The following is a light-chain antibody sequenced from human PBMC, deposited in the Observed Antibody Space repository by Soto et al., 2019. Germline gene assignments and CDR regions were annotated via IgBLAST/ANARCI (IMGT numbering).Light chain of an antibody. Sequence: EIVMTQSPATLSVSPGERATLSCRASQSVSSNLAWYQQKPGRAPRLLIYGASTRVTGVPARFSGSVSGTEFTLSVSSLQSEDFAVYYCQQYNNWPPWAFGQGNKVVIK. V-gene: IGKV3-15*01. CDR2: GAS. J-gene: IGKJ1*01. CDR1: QSVSSN. CDR3: QQYNNWPPWA.